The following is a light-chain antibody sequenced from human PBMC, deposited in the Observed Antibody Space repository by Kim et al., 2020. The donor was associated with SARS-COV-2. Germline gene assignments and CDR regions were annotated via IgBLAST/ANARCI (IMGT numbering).Light chain of an antibody. J-gene: IGLJ1*01. CDR3: SSYTTSSPYV. CDR2: DVT. CDR1: SSDVGGYNY. Sequence: QSALTQPASVSGSPGQSITISCTGTSSDVGGYNYVSWYQQYPGKAPKLMIYDVTRRSSGVSNRFSGSKSGNTASLTISGLQAEDEADYYCSSYTTSSPYVFGTGTKVTVL. V-gene: IGLV2-14*01.